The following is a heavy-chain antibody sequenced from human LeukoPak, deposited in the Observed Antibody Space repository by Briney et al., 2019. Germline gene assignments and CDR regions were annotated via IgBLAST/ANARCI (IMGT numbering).Heavy chain of an antibody. D-gene: IGHD2-15*01. CDR3: ARWVGAAGFDY. CDR1: GFTFSSYG. J-gene: IGHJ4*02. V-gene: IGHV3-33*08. Sequence: GGSLRLSCSASGFTFSSYGMHWVRQAPGKGLEWVAVIWYDGSNKYYADSVKGRFSISRDNSKNTLYLQMNSLRAEGTAVYYCARWVGAAGFDYWGQGTLVTVSS. CDR2: IWYDGSNK.